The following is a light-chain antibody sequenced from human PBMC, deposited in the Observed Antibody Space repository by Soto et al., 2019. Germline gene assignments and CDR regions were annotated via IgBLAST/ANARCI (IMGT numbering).Light chain of an antibody. Sequence: EVVLTQSPGTLSLSPGDRATLSCRASQSVSSNYLAWYQQKPGQAPRLLIYGVSSRATGIPDRFSGSGSGTDFALTISRLEPEDFAVYYCQQYGSSPWTFGQGTKVDIK. CDR2: GVS. J-gene: IGKJ1*01. CDR1: QSVSSNY. V-gene: IGKV3-20*01. CDR3: QQYGSSPWT.